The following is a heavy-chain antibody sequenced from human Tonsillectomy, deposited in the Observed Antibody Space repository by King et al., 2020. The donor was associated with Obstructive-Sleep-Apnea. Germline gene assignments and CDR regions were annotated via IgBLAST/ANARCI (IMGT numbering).Heavy chain of an antibody. J-gene: IGHJ6*02. V-gene: IGHV3-30*04. CDR1: GITFENYA. CDR3: ARDQWYTSGFAYGMDV. D-gene: IGHD6-19*01. Sequence: VQLVESGGGVVQPGRSLRLSCAASGITFENYAIHWVRQAPGKGLEWGAAISYEGNKKYYADSVKGRFTISRDNSKNTLYLQMNSLRGEDTAVYCCARDQWYTSGFAYGMDVWGQGTTVTVSS. CDR2: ISYEGNKK.